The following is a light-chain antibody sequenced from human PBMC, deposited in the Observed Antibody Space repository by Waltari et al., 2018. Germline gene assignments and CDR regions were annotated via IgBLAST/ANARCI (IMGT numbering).Light chain of an antibody. CDR2: DTS. CDR3: FLSYSGAVI. Sequence: QAVVTQEPSLTVSPGGTVTLPCGSRPGAVTSGHSPSGFQQKPGQAPRTLIYDTSNKHSWTPARFSGSLLGGKAALTLSGAQPEDEANYYCFLSYSGAVIFGGGTKLTVL. CDR1: PGAVTSGHS. V-gene: IGLV7-46*01. J-gene: IGLJ2*01.